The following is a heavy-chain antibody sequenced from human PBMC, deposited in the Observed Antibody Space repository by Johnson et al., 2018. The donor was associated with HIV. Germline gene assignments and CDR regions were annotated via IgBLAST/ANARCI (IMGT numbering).Heavy chain of an antibody. V-gene: IGHV3-73*02. Sequence: VQLVESGGGLVQPGGSLKLSCAASGFTFSGSAMHWVRQASGKGLEWVGRIRSKANSYATAYAASVKGRFTISRDNSKNTLYLQMNSLRAEDTAVYYCAKDNSYGDLRDAFDIWGQGTMVTVSS. D-gene: IGHD4-17*01. J-gene: IGHJ3*02. CDR3: AKDNSYGDLRDAFDI. CDR1: GFTFSGSA. CDR2: IRSKANSYAT.